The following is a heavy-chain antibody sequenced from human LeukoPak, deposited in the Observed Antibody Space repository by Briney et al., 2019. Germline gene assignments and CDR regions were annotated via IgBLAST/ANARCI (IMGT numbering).Heavy chain of an antibody. CDR2: INHSGST. J-gene: IGHJ3*02. D-gene: IGHD3-22*01. CDR1: GGSFSGYY. CDR3: ARRLNYYDSTRGAFDI. Sequence: PSETLSLTCAVYGGSFSGYYWSWIRQPPGKGLEWIGEINHSGSTNYNPSLKSRVTISVDTSKNQFSLKLSSVTAADTAVYYCARRLNYYDSTRGAFDIWGQGTMVTVSS. V-gene: IGHV4-34*01.